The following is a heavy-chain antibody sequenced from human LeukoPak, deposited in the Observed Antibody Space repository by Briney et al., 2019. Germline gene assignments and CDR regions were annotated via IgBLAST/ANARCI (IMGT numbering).Heavy chain of an antibody. J-gene: IGHJ4*02. CDR2: VTSTGGST. D-gene: IGHD3-22*01. V-gene: IGHV3-23*01. CDR3: AKEANYYDSPN. CDR1: GFTFSTYA. Sequence: PGGSLRLSCAASGFTFSTYAMSWVRQAPGKGLEWVSAVTSTGGSTYYADSVKGRFTISRDNSNNTLYLQMNSLRAEDTAIYYCAKEANYYDSPNWGQGTLVTVSS.